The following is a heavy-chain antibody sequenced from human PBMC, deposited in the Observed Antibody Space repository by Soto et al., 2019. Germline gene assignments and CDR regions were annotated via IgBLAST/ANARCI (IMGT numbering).Heavy chain of an antibody. J-gene: IGHJ5*02. V-gene: IGHV1-18*01. CDR3: ARHHGPTTSENWFDP. D-gene: IGHD5-12*01. CDR2: ISTYSGDT. CDR1: GYTFFTYA. Sequence: QVHLVQSGVEVKTPGASVKVSCQASGYTFFTYAISWVRQAPGQGLERMGWISTYSGDTKYEQKFQGKATMTTDTSTTSAYLELRSLRSDDTAVSYCARHHGPTTSENWFDPWGQGNLVNVSS.